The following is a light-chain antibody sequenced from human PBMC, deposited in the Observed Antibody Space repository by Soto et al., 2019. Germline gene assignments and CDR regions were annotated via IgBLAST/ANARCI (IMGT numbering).Light chain of an antibody. V-gene: IGKV3-20*01. CDR1: QSVTSSY. J-gene: IGKJ1*01. CDR2: GAS. CDR3: QQYGTSRQT. Sequence: DIVLTQSAGTLSLSPGERATRSCRASQSVTSSYLAWYQQKPGQAPRLLIYGASSRATGIPDRFTGSGSGTDFTLTINRLEPEDFAVYYCQQYGTSRQTFGQGTKVDIK.